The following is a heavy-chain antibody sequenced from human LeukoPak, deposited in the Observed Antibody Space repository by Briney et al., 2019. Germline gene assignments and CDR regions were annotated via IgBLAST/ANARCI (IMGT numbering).Heavy chain of an antibody. CDR2: ISSSSSYT. CDR1: GIPFSDFY. J-gene: IGHJ4*02. V-gene: IGHV3-11*05. Sequence: GGSLRLSCVVSGIPFSDFYMNWIRQAPGKGLEWISYISSSSSYTDYAESVKGRSTISRDNAKNSLYLQMNGLRAEDTALYYCARASELRFDYWGQGTLVSVSS. CDR3: ARASELRFDY. D-gene: IGHD1-7*01.